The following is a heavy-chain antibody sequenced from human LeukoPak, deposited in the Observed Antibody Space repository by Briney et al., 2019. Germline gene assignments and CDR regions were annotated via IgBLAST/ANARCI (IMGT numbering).Heavy chain of an antibody. CDR1: GYTFTGYY. J-gene: IGHJ5*02. V-gene: IGHV1-2*06. D-gene: IGHD2-2*01. CDR2: INPNSGGT. Sequence: ASVKVSCKASGYTFTGYYMHLVRQAPGQGLQWMGRINPNSGGTNYAQKFQGRVTMTRDTSISTAYMELSRLRSDDTAVYYCARDNGVPAAIGDITRNWFDPWGQGTLVTVSS. CDR3: ARDNGVPAAIGDITRNWFDP.